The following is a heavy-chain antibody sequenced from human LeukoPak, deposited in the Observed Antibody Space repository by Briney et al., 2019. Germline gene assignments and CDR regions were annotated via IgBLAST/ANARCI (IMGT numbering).Heavy chain of an antibody. CDR3: TTGTPTGTTYY. CDR1: GGSISSSYW. D-gene: IGHD1-7*01. J-gene: IGHJ4*02. CDR2: IKSKTDGGTT. V-gene: IGHV3-15*01. Sequence: GTLSLTCAVSGGSISSSYWWTWVRQAPGKGLEWVGRIKSKTDGGTTDYAAPVKGRFTISRDDSKNTLYLQINSLKTEDTAVYYCTTGTPTGTTYYWGQGTLVTVSS.